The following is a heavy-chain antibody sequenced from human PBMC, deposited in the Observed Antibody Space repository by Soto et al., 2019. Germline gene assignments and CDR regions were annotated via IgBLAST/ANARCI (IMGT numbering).Heavy chain of an antibody. J-gene: IGHJ6*02. CDR1: GFTFSSYS. Sequence: LRLSCAASGFTFSSYSMNWVRQAPGKGLEWVSSISSSSSYIYYADSVKGRFTISRDNAKNSLYLQMNSLRAEDTAVYYCARGRGEYYYYGMDVWGQGTTVTVSS. CDR2: ISSSSSYI. V-gene: IGHV3-21*01. D-gene: IGHD3-16*01. CDR3: ARGRGEYYYYGMDV.